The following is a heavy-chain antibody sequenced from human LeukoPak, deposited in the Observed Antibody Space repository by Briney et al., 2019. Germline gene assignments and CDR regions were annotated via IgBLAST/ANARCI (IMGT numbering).Heavy chain of an antibody. D-gene: IGHD3-10*01. V-gene: IGHV4-34*01. CDR3: ARHYYGKAWFDP. J-gene: IGHJ5*02. CDR1: GGSFSGYY. CDR2: INHSGST. Sequence: SETLSLTCAVYGGSFSGYYWSWIRQPPGKGLEWIGEINHSGSTNYNPSLKSRVTISVDTSKNQFSLKLSSVTAADTAVYYCARHYYGKAWFDPWGQGTLVTVSS.